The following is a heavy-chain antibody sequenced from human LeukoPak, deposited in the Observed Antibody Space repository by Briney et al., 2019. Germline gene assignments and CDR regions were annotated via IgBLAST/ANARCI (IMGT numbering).Heavy chain of an antibody. CDR2: IRSKADGGTT. J-gene: IGHJ4*02. CDR1: GXTFGDYA. D-gene: IGHD3-10*01. V-gene: IGHV3-49*04. Sequence: PGGSLRLSCTASGXTFGDYAMSWVRQAPGKGLEWVGFIRSKADGGTTEYAASVKGRFTISRDYSKSIAYLQMNSLKPEDTAVYYCTRGSLWFGELLPDYWGQGTLVTVSS. CDR3: TRGSLWFGELLPDY.